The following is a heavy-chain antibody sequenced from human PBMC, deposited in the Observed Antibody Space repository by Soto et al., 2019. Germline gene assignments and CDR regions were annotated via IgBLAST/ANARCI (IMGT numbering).Heavy chain of an antibody. Sequence: SESLSLTCAVSGGSMRSGGFYWSWIRQHPGKGLEWIGYIYYSGSTYYNPSLKSRVTISVDTSKNQFSLKLSSVTAADTAVYYCAMGSSGDTVDYWGQGTLVTVSS. CDR2: IYYSGST. J-gene: IGHJ4*02. D-gene: IGHD2-15*01. V-gene: IGHV4-31*11. CDR3: AMGSSGDTVDY. CDR1: GGSMRSGGFY.